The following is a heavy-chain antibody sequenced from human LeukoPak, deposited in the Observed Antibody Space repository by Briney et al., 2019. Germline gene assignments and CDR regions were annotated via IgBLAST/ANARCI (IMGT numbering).Heavy chain of an antibody. CDR2: ISGSGTTT. D-gene: IGHD2-15*01. CDR1: GFTFVDYA. CDR3: ARDLKDCSGRSCYSGTPGGY. V-gene: IGHV3-43*02. Sequence: GGSLTLSWAASGFTFVDYAMHWVRPPAGKGLGWVCLISGSGTTTYYTDSVKGRFIISRDNSRNSLYLQMNSLRTADTAFYYSARDLKDCSGRSCYSGTPGGYWGQGTVVIVSS. J-gene: IGHJ4*02.